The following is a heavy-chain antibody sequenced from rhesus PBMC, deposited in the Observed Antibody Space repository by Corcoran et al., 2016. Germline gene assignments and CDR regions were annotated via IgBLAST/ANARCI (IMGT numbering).Heavy chain of an antibody. J-gene: IGHJ5-1*01. CDR3: ARVPFSYYSDNRFDV. V-gene: IGHV4-73*01. Sequence: QVKLQQWGEGLVKPSETLSLTCAVYGGSISGYYYWSWIRKPPGKGLEWIGYIYGNSASTNHHPSLKKRGTISKDPSKNQFSLKLVAVTAADPAGYYCARVPFSYYSDNRFDVWGPGVLVTVSS. CDR1: GGSISGYYY. D-gene: IGHD3-16*01. CDR2: IYGNSAST.